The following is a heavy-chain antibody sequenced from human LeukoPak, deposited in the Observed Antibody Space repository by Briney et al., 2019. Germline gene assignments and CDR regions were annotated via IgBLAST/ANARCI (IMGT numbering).Heavy chain of an antibody. CDR3: ARDGTYSSSWTHYYYYYMDG. J-gene: IGHJ6*03. Sequence: KPSETLSLTCTVSGGSVSSGSYYWSWIRQPPGKGLEWFGCIYYSGSTNYNPALKSRLTISLDTSKNQYSLKLSSVTAADTAVYYCARDGTYSSSWTHYYYYYMDGWGKGTTVTVSS. CDR2: IYYSGST. V-gene: IGHV4-61*01. CDR1: GGSVSSGSYY. D-gene: IGHD6-13*01.